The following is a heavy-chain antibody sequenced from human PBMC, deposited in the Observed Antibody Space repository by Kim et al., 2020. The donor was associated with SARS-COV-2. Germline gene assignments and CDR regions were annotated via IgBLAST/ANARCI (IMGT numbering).Heavy chain of an antibody. CDR3: AREKARITIFGVVITHWYFDL. CDR2: IIPIFGTA. CDR1: GGTFSSYA. V-gene: IGHV1-69*13. D-gene: IGHD3-3*01. J-gene: IGHJ2*01. Sequence: SVKVSCKASGGTFSSYAISWVRQAPGQGLEWMGGIIPIFGTANYAQKFQGRVTITADESTSTAYMELSSLRSEDTAVYYCAREKARITIFGVVITHWYFDLWGRGTLVTVSS.